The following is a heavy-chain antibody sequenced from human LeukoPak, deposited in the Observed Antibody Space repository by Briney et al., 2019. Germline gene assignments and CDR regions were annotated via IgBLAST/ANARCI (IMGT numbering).Heavy chain of an antibody. CDR1: GASISSSSYY. CDR2: IYYSGST. Sequence: SETLSLTCTVSGASISSSSYYWGWIRQPPGQGLEWIGSIYYSGSTYYNPSLKSRVTISVDTSKNQISLKLNSVTAADTAVYYCARDRLLWFGELDSWGQGTLVTVSS. D-gene: IGHD3-10*01. CDR3: ARDRLLWFGELDS. V-gene: IGHV4-39*07. J-gene: IGHJ5*01.